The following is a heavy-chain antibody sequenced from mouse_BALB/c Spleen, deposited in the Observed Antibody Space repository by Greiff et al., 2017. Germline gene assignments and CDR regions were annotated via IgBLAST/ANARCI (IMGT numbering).Heavy chain of an antibody. J-gene: IGHJ4*01. D-gene: IGHD2-1*01. CDR3: ARHVYGTMDY. CDR2: ISSGGGST. CDR1: GFAFSSYD. Sequence: DVQLVESGGGLVKPGGSLKLSCAASGFAFSSYDMSWVRQTPEKRLEWVAYISSGGGSTYYPDTVKGRFTISRDNAKNTLYLQMSSLKSEDTAMYYCARHVYGTMDYWGQGTSVTVSS. V-gene: IGHV5-12-1*01.